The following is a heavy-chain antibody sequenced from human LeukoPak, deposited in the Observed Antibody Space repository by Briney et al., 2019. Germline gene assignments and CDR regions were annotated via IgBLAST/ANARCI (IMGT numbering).Heavy chain of an antibody. Sequence: ASVKVSCKASGYTFTSNGISWVRQAPGQGLEWMGWISAYNGNTNYEQKLQGRVTMTTDTSTSTAYMELRSLRAEDTAVYYCARDSGFSGTQRGEYWGQGTLVTVSS. CDR1: GYTFTSNG. D-gene: IGHD3/OR15-3a*01. CDR2: ISAYNGNT. J-gene: IGHJ4*02. CDR3: ARDSGFSGTQRGEY. V-gene: IGHV1-18*01.